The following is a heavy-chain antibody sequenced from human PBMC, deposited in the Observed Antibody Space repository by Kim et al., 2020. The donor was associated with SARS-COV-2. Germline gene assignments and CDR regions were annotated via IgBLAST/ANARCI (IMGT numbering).Heavy chain of an antibody. CDR3: ATSPTYYDILIGDY. D-gene: IGHD3-9*01. Sequence: GGSLRLSCAASGFTFSSYSMNWVRQAPGKGLEWVSSISSSSSYIYYADSVKGRFTISRDNAKNSLYLQMNSLRAEDTAVYYCATSPTYYDILIGDYWGQGTLVTVSS. V-gene: IGHV3-21*01. CDR1: GFTFSSYS. J-gene: IGHJ4*02. CDR2: ISSSSSYI.